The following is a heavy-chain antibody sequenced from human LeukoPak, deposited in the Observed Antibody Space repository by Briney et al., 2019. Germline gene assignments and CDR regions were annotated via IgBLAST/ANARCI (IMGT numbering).Heavy chain of an antibody. CDR1: GGTFSSYA. CDR2: IIPIFGTA. V-gene: IGHV1-69*05. CDR3: ARDTAPYYYYMDV. Sequence: GASVKVSCKASGGTFSSYAISWVRQAPGQGLEWMGGIIPIFGTANYAQKFQGRVTITTDEYTSTAYMELSSLRSEDTAVYYCARDTAPYYYYMDVWGKGTTVTVSS. J-gene: IGHJ6*03.